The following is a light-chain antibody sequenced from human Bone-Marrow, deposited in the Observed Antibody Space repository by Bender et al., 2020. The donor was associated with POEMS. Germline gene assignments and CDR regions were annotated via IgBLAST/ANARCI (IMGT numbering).Light chain of an antibody. CDR2: DVT. CDR3: SSYAGSNKFGV. Sequence: QSALTQPASVSGSPGQSITISCTGTSSDIGRYNFVSWYQQHPGKAPKLLIFDVTKRPSGVPDRFSGSKSGNTASLTVSGLQPDDEADYYCSSYAGSNKFGVFGGGTKLTVL. J-gene: IGLJ2*01. V-gene: IGLV2-8*01. CDR1: SSDIGRYNF.